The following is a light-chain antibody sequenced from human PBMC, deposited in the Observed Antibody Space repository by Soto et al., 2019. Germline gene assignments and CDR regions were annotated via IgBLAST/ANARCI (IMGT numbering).Light chain of an antibody. CDR2: GNT. J-gene: IGLJ2*01. Sequence: QAVVTQPPSVSGAPGQRVTISCTGSSSNIGAGYDVHWYQQFPGTTPKFLIYGNTNRPSGVPDRFSASKSGTSASLDITGLQAEDEAEYFRQSYDSSLTVVFGGGTKLTVL. CDR1: SSNIGAGYD. V-gene: IGLV1-40*02. CDR3: QSYDSSLTVV.